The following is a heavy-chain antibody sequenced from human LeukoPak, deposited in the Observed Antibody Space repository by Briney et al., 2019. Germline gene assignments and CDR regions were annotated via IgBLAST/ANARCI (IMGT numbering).Heavy chain of an antibody. CDR3: AITKPRDGYNEQMTFDY. CDR1: GYTFTSYG. Sequence: ASVKVSCKASGYTFTSYGISWVRQAPGQGLEWMGRIIPILGIANYAQKFQGRVTITADKSTSTAYMELSSLRSEDTAVYYCAITKPRDGYNEQMTFDYWGQGTLVTVSS. J-gene: IGHJ4*02. D-gene: IGHD5-12*01. V-gene: IGHV1-69*04. CDR2: IIPILGIA.